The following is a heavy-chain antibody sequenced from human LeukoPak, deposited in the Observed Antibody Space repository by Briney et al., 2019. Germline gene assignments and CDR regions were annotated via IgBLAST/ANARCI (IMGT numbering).Heavy chain of an antibody. J-gene: IGHJ4*01. CDR3: ARGRPHGNDY. V-gene: IGHV3-7*01. D-gene: IGHD4-23*01. CDR1: GFTFSSYW. Sequence: GGSLRLSCAASGFTFSSYWMSWVRQAPGKGLEWVANIKQDGSEKYYVDSVKGRFSISRDNAKNTLYLQMNSLRVEDTAVYYCARGRPHGNDYWGQEPWSPSPQ. CDR2: IKQDGSEK.